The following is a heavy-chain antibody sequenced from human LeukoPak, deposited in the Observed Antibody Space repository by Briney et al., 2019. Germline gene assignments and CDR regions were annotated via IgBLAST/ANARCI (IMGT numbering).Heavy chain of an antibody. D-gene: IGHD6-19*01. CDR3: ARDTYSSGWYDY. Sequence: GGSLRLSCAASGFTFSSYAMSWVRQAPGKGLEWVSVINGSGGRTYYADSVKGRFTISRDNSTNTLYLQMNSLRAEDTAVYYCARDTYSSGWYDYWGQGTLVTVSS. CDR2: INGSGGRT. V-gene: IGHV3-23*01. J-gene: IGHJ4*02. CDR1: GFTFSSYA.